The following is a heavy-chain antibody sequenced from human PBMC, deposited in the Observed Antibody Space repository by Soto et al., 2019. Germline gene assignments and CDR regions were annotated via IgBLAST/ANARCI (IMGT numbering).Heavy chain of an antibody. V-gene: IGHV1-69*01. CDR3: AREGPPDIAWFAP. J-gene: IGHJ5*02. CDR2: SA. D-gene: IGHD2-15*01. CDR1: GGTFSIYT. Sequence: QVQLVQSGAEVKKPGSSVKVSCKASGGTFSIYTISWVRQAPGQGLEWMGGSANSAQKFQGRLTVTADESTSTVYLELSSLTSEDTAVYYCAREGPPDIAWFAPGGQGTLVSVSS.